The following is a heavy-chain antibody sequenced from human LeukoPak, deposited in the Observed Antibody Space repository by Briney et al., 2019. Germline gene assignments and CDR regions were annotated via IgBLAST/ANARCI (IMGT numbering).Heavy chain of an antibody. CDR1: GFTFSSYS. J-gene: IGHJ6*03. CDR2: ISSSSSYI. V-gene: IGHV3-21*01. D-gene: IGHD5-18*01. Sequence: GGSLRLSCAASGFTFSSYSMNWVRQAPGKELEWVSSISSSSSYIYYADSVKGRFTISRDNAKNSLYLQMNSLRAEDTAVYYCARVVYSYGLVYMDVWGKGTTVTVSS. CDR3: ARVVYSYGLVYMDV.